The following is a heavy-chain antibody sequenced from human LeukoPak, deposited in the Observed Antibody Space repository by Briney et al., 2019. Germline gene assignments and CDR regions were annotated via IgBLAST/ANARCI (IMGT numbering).Heavy chain of an antibody. J-gene: IGHJ4*02. CDR3: QHYYDSSGYSN. CDR1: GYTFTGYY. V-gene: IGHV1-2*02. Sequence: ASVKVSCKXSGYTFTGYYMHWVRQAPGQGLEWMGWINPNSGGTNYAQKFQGRVTITTDESTSTAYMELSSLRSEDTAVYYCQHYYDSSGYSNWGQGTLVTVSS. CDR2: INPNSGGT. D-gene: IGHD3-22*01.